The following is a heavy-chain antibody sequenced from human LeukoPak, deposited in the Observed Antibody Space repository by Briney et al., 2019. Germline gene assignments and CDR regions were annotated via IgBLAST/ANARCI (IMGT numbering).Heavy chain of an antibody. V-gene: IGHV4-34*01. J-gene: IGHJ6*03. CDR2: INHSESA. Sequence: KTSETLSLTCTVYGGSFRGYYWSWIRQPPGKGLEWIGEINHSESANYNPSLKSRVTISLDTSKNQFSLNLTSVTAADTALYYCARGGAGNYYYYYIDVWGKGTTVTVS. D-gene: IGHD4/OR15-4a*01. CDR3: ARGGAGNYYYYYIDV. CDR1: GGSFRGYY.